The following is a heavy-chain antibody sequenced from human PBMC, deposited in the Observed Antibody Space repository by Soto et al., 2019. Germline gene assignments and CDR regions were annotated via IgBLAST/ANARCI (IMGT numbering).Heavy chain of an antibody. J-gene: IGHJ6*02. Sequence: QVQLQQWGAGLLKPSETLSLTCAVYGGSFSGYYWSWLRQPPGKGPEWIGEISYSGSTKYNPSLESRVTTSVDTSKNQFSLKLNSVSAADTAVYYCARTGGMDVWSQGATVTVSS. CDR3: ARTGGMDV. CDR1: GGSFSGYY. V-gene: IGHV4-34*01. CDR2: ISYSGST.